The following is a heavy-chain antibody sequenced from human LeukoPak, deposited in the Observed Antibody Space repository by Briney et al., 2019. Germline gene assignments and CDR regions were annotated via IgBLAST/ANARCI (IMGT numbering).Heavy chain of an antibody. CDR2: RNPNSGNT. Sequence: VASVKVSCKASGYTFTSYDINWVRQATGQGLEWMGWRNPNSGNTGYAQKFQGRGTMTKNNSISTAYMELSSLRSEDRAVYYCARGHYYDSSGSYAFDIWGQGTMVTVSS. J-gene: IGHJ3*02. V-gene: IGHV1-8*01. CDR1: GYTFTSYD. CDR3: ARGHYYDSSGSYAFDI. D-gene: IGHD3-22*01.